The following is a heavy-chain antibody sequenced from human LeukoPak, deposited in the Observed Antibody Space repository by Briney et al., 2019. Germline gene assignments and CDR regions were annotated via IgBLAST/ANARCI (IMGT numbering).Heavy chain of an antibody. J-gene: IGHJ5*02. V-gene: IGHV1-18*01. Sequence: ASVKVSCKASGYTFTSYGISWVRQAPGQGLEGMGWISAYNGNTNYAQKLQGRVTMTTDTSTSTASMELRSLRSDDTAVYYCAGSICYAGCSGGSCYWFDPGGQGNLVTVSS. D-gene: IGHD2-15*01. CDR3: AGSICYAGCSGGSCYWFDP. CDR1: GYTFTSYG. CDR2: ISAYNGNT.